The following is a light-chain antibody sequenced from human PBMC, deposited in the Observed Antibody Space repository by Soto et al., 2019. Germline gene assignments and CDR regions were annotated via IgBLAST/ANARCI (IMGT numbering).Light chain of an antibody. Sequence: DIQMTQSPSTLSASVGDRVTITCRASQSISTWLAWYQQKPGRAPKPLIYKASSLESGVPSRFSGSGSGTEFTLTISSLQPDDFETYYCQQYNSYPYTFGQGTKLEIK. CDR3: QQYNSYPYT. CDR2: KAS. CDR1: QSISTW. J-gene: IGKJ2*01. V-gene: IGKV1-5*03.